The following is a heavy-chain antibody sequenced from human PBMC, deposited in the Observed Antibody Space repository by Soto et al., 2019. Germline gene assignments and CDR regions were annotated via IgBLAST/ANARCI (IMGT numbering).Heavy chain of an antibody. CDR1: GYSFSTYS. Sequence: GESLKISCKGSGYSFSTYSIGWVRQMPGKGLEWMGNIFSSDSYARYSPSFQGQVTISVDRSISTAYLQWSSLKASDTAMYYCTTWRSSSWFDYWGQGTQVTVSS. CDR3: TTWRSSSWFDY. J-gene: IGHJ4*02. V-gene: IGHV5-51*01. CDR2: IFSSDSYA. D-gene: IGHD6-13*01.